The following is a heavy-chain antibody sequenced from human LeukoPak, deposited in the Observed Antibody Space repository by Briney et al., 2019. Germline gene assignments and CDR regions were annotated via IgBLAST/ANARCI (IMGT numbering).Heavy chain of an antibody. CDR3: ARDRFHCSSTSCYTLPYMDV. J-gene: IGHJ6*03. D-gene: IGHD2-2*02. Sequence: SETLSLTCIVSGYSISSGFHWGWIRQPPGKGLEWIGTKYHTGSTYYNPSLRSRVTISVDTSKNQFSLKLSSVTAADTAVYYCARDRFHCSSTSCYTLPYMDVWGKGTTVTVSS. V-gene: IGHV4-38-2*02. CDR1: GYSISSGFH. CDR2: KYHTGST.